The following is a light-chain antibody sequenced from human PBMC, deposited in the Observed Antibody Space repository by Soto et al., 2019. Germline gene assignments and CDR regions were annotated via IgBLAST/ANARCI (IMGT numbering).Light chain of an antibody. CDR1: SSDVGGYNY. CDR2: EVT. J-gene: IGLJ1*01. V-gene: IGLV2-14*01. CDR3: ISYTSNSSTYV. Sequence: QYLLTQPSSLSGSPGQSITISCTGTSSDVGGYNYGSWYQHHPGKAPKLIIYEVTNRPSGVSNRFSGSKSGNTASLTISGLQAEDEAAYYCISYTSNSSTYVLGTGTKVNVL.